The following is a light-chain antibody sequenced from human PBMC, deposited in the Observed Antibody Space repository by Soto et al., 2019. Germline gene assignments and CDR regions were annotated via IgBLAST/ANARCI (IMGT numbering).Light chain of an antibody. CDR3: QQYASAPLT. CDR1: QTVAKNY. V-gene: IGKV3-20*01. Sequence: EIVLTQSPVTLSLSPGERATLSCRASQTVAKNYLAWYQQQPGQAPRLLIYDASTRATGIPDRFTGSGSATDFTLTINRLEPEDFAVYYCQQYASAPLTFGGGTKVEIK. CDR2: DAS. J-gene: IGKJ4*01.